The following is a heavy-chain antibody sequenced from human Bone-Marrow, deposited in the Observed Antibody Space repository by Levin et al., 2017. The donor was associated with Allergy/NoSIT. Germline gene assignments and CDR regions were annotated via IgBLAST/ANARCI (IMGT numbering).Heavy chain of an antibody. V-gene: IGHV4-34*01. CDR1: GGSFSGYY. CDR3: ARGARGLDY. Sequence: GSLRLSCAVYGGSFSGYYWSWIRQPPGKGLEWIGEINHSGSTNYNPSLKSRVTISVDTSKNQFSLKLSSVTAADTAVYYCARGARGLDYWGQGTLVTVSS. J-gene: IGHJ4*02. CDR2: INHSGST.